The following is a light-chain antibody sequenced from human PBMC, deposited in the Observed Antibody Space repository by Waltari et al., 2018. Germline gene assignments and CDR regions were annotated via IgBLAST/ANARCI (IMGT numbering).Light chain of an antibody. V-gene: IGKV3-11*01. CDR1: QTVSTF. Sequence: EIVLTQSPATLYLSPGERATLSCRVSQTVSTFLAWFQQKPGQPPRLVVYDASKRAIGIPARFSGSGSGTDFTLTISSLEPEDFAHYYCQQRGSWPYTFGQGTKLEIK. CDR3: QQRGSWPYT. CDR2: DAS. J-gene: IGKJ2*01.